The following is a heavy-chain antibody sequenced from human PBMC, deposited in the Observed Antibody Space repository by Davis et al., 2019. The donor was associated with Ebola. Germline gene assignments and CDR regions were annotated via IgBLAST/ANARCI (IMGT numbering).Heavy chain of an antibody. CDR3: ARERITMVRGVTISYYYYGMDV. V-gene: IGHV4-39*07. CDR2: IYYSGST. J-gene: IGHJ6*02. CDR1: GGSISSSSYY. D-gene: IGHD3-10*01. Sequence: PSETLSLTCTVSGGSISSSSYYWGWIRQPPGKGLEWIGSIYYSGSTYYNPSLKSRVTISVDTSKNQFSLKLSSVTAADTAVYYCARERITMVRGVTISYYYYGMDVWGQGTTVTVSS.